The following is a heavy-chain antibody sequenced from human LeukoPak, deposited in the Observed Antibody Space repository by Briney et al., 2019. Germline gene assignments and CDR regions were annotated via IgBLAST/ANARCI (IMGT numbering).Heavy chain of an antibody. J-gene: IGHJ5*02. CDR3: ARSNMAARRVLFGFDP. V-gene: IGHV4-4*09. CDR2: IYTRGST. Sequence: PSETLSLTCTVSGGSIGSYYWSWIRQPPGKGLEWIGYIYTRGSTNYNPSLKSRVTISVDTSKNQFSLKLSSVTAADTAMYYCARSNMAARRVLFGFDPWGQGTLVTVSS. CDR1: GGSIGSYY. D-gene: IGHD6-6*01.